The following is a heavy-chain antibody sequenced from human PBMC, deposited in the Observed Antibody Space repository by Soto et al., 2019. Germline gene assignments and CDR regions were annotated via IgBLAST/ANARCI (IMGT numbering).Heavy chain of an antibody. CDR2: IIPIFGTA. Sequence: QVQLVQSGAEVKKPGSSVKVSCKASGGTFSSYAISWVRQAPGQGLEWMGGIIPIFGTANYAQKFQGRVTITADELTSTAYMELSSLRSEDTAVYYCARLVDSYYYDSSGRTGYYPDGVDYWGQGTLVTVSS. V-gene: IGHV1-69*01. CDR3: ARLVDSYYYDSSGRTGYYPDGVDY. J-gene: IGHJ4*02. D-gene: IGHD3-22*01. CDR1: GGTFSSYA.